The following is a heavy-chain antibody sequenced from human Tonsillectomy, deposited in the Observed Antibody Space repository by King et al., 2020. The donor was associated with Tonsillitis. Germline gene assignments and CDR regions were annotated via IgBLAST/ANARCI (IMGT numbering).Heavy chain of an antibody. J-gene: IGHJ6*03. V-gene: IGHV4-34*01. CDR1: GGSFSGYY. CDR3: ARGGGSIFGVIVADSYYYYMDV. CDR2: INHSGST. D-gene: IGHD3-3*01. Sequence: VQLQQWGARLLKPSETLSLTCAVYGGSFSGYYWTWIRQPPGKGLEWIGEINHSGSTNYNPSLKSRVTISGDTSKNQFSLTLSSVTAADTAVYYCARGGGSIFGVIVADSYYYYMDVWGKGTTVTVSS.